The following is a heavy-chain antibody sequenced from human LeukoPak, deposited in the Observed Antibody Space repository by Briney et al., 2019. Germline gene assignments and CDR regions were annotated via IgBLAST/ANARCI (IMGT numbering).Heavy chain of an antibody. CDR1: GGSISSVSYS. Sequence: SETLSLTFAGSGGSISSVSYSWSWIRQPPGKGLEWIGYIYSSGSTYYNPSLKSRVTISVDTSKNQFSLKLYSVTAADTAVYYSARTDPDAFDIWGQGTMVTVSS. CDR3: ARTDPDAFDI. CDR2: IYSSGST. J-gene: IGHJ3*02. V-gene: IGHV4-30-4*07.